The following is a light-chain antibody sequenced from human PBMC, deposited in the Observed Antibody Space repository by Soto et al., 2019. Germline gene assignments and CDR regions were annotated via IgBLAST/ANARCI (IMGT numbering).Light chain of an antibody. CDR1: QSISSSY. CDR2: GAS. CDR3: QQYVSSPWT. V-gene: IGKV3-20*01. J-gene: IGKJ1*01. Sequence: IVLTQSPGTLSLSPGERATLSCRASQSISSSYLAWYQQKPGQAPRPLIYGASSRATGIPDRFSGSGSGTDFTLTISRLEPEDFAVYYCQQYVSSPWTFGQGTKVEIK.